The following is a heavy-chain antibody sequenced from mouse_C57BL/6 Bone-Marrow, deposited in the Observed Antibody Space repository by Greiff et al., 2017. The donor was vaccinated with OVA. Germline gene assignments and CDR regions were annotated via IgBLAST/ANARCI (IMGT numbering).Heavy chain of an antibody. Sequence: QVQLQQSGAELVRPGASVKLSCKASGYTFTDYYINWVKQRPGQGLEWIARIYPGSGNTYYNEKFKGKATLTAEKSSSTAYMQLSSLTSEDSAVYFCARFITKDYFDYWGPGTTLTVSS. CDR1: GYTFTDYY. CDR2: IYPGSGNT. CDR3: ARFITKDYFDY. D-gene: IGHD1-1*01. J-gene: IGHJ2*01. V-gene: IGHV1-76*01.